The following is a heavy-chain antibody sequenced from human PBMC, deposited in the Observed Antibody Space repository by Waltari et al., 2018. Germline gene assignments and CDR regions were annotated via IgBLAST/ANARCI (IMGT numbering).Heavy chain of an antibody. Sequence: QLQLQESGSGLVKPSQTLSLTCAVSGGSISSGGYSWRWIRQPPGKGLEWIGYIYHSGSTYYNPSLKSRVTISVDRSKNQFSLKLSSVTAADTAVYYCARAVSRPYYYYYMDVWGKGTTVTISS. CDR3: ARAVSRPYYYYYMDV. CDR2: IYHSGST. D-gene: IGHD1-1*01. V-gene: IGHV4-30-2*01. CDR1: GGSISSGGYS. J-gene: IGHJ6*03.